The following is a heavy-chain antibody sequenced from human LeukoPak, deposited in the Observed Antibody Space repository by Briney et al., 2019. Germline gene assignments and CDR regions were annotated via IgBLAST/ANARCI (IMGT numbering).Heavy chain of an antibody. J-gene: IGHJ5*02. CDR1: GFTFSSYA. CDR3: AHPTEYSSSWYGNWFDP. V-gene: IGHV3-23*01. Sequence: PGGSLRLSCAASGFTFSSYAMSWVRQAPGKGLEWVSGIPGGGTSTHYADSVKGRFTISRDNSKYTLYLQMNSLRAEDTAVYYCAHPTEYSSSWYGNWFDPWGQGTLVTVSS. D-gene: IGHD6-13*01. CDR2: IPGGGTST.